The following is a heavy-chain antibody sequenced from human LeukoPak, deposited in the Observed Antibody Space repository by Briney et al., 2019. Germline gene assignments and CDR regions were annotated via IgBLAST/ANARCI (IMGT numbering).Heavy chain of an antibody. CDR2: IYYSGST. J-gene: IGHJ6*04. D-gene: IGHD2-2*01. CDR1: GGSFSSGSYY. V-gene: IGHV4-61*01. CDR3: ASKPRDIVVVPAAMMDYYYGMDV. Sequence: SETLSLTCTVSGGSFSSGSYYWSWIRQPPGTGLEWLGYIYYSGSTNYNPSLKSRVTISVDTSKNQFSLKLSSVTAADTAVYYYASKPRDIVVVPAAMMDYYYGMDVWGKGTTVTVSS.